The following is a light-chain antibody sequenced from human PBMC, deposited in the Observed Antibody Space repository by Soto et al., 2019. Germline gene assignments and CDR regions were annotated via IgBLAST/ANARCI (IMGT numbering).Light chain of an antibody. CDR1: SSDVGGYNY. V-gene: IGLV2-14*01. CDR2: EVS. Sequence: QSALTQPASVSGSPGQSITISCTGTSSDVGGYNYVSWYQQHPGKAPKLMIYEVSNRPSGVSNRFSGSKSGNTASLTISGLQAEDEADYYCSSSTSINTVIFGGGTKLTVL. J-gene: IGLJ2*01. CDR3: SSSTSINTVI.